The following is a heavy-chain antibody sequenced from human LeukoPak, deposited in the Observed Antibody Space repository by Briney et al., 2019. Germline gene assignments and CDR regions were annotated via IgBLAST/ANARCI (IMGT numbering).Heavy chain of an antibody. Sequence: ASVKVSCKVSGYTLTELSMHWVRQAPGKGLEWMGGFDPEDGETIYAQKFQGRVTMTEDTSTDTAYMELSSLRSEDTAVYYCALISPSGYSSGWYDYWGQGTLVTVSS. CDR2: FDPEDGET. D-gene: IGHD6-19*01. J-gene: IGHJ4*02. V-gene: IGHV1-24*01. CDR1: GYTLTELS. CDR3: ALISPSGYSSGWYDY.